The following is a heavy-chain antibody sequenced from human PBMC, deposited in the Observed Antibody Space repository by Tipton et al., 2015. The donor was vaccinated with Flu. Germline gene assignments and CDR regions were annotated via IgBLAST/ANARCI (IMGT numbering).Heavy chain of an antibody. CDR3: AKIKSGGASWDY. CDR2: LLPSGGT. Sequence: TLSLTCTVSGGSVSSYYWSWLRQSPGKGLEWIGYLLPSGGTHYSPSLQSRVIISVDSSKNQFYLQLTSVTDADTAVYYCAKIKSGGASWDYWGQGTLVIVSS. D-gene: IGHD3-16*01. CDR1: GGSVSSYY. V-gene: IGHV4-59*02. J-gene: IGHJ4*02.